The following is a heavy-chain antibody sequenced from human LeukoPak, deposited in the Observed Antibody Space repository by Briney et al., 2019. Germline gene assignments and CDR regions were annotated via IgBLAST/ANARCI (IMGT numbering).Heavy chain of an antibody. J-gene: IGHJ4*02. CDR2: IYPGDSNP. Sequence: GESLKISCKGFGYTFINYWIGWVRQVPGKGLEWMGIIYPGDSNPRYSPSFQGQVTISADKSISTAYLQWSNLKASGTAMYYCARSNGDYVSFDSWGQGTLVTVSS. CDR3: ARSNGDYVSFDS. D-gene: IGHD4-17*01. V-gene: IGHV5-51*01. CDR1: GYTFINYW.